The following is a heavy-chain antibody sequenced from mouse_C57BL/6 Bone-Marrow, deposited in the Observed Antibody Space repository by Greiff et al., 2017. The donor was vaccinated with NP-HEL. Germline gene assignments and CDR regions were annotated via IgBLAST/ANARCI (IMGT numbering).Heavy chain of an antibody. D-gene: IGHD1-1*01. CDR2: IDPNSGGT. CDR1: GYTFTSYL. Sequence: QVQLQQPGAELVKPGASVKLSCKASGYTFTSYLMHWVKQRPGRGLAWIGWIDPNSGGTKSNEKFKSKATLTVDKPSSTAYMQLNSLTSEDSAVYYCARYYYGSSSFDYWGQGTTLTVSS. CDR3: ARYYYGSSSFDY. V-gene: IGHV1-72*01. J-gene: IGHJ2*01.